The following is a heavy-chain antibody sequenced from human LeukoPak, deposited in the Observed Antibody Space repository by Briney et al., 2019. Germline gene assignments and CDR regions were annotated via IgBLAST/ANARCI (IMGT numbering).Heavy chain of an antibody. CDR3: ARSPPGVITFGGVIAPYYFDY. Sequence: ASVKVSCKASGYTFTSYAMHWVRQAPGQRLEWMGWINAGNGNTKYSQEFQGRVTITRDTSASTAYMELSSPRSEDMAVYYCARSPPGVITFGGVIAPYYFDYWGQGTLVTVSS. CDR1: GYTFTSYA. J-gene: IGHJ4*02. V-gene: IGHV1-3*03. CDR2: INAGNGNT. D-gene: IGHD3-16*02.